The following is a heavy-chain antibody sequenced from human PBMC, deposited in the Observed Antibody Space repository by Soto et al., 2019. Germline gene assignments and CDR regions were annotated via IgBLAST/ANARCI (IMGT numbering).Heavy chain of an antibody. CDR2: IYTSGST. V-gene: IGHV4-4*07. D-gene: IGHD5-18*01. J-gene: IGHJ4*02. CDR3: ARGGIQLSYAFDY. CDR1: GTSVSNYY. Sequence: KPSETLSLTCSVSGTSVSNYYWSWIRQPAGKGLEHIGRIYTSGSTSYNPSLKSRVTMSMDTSQTQIHLNLTSVTAADTAVYYCARGGIQLSYAFDYWGQGILVTVSS.